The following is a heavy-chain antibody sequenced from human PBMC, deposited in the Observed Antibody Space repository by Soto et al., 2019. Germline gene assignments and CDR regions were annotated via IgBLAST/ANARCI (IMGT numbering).Heavy chain of an antibody. J-gene: IGHJ6*02. CDR2: IYYSGST. CDR1: GDSVSSGGYY. V-gene: IGHV4-39*01. D-gene: IGHD2-15*01. CDR3: ARHLTYCSAGSCYSDFPYYGMDV. Sequence: PSETLSLTCTVSGDSVSSGGYYWSWIRQHPGKGLEWIGYIYYSGSTYYNPSLKSRVTISVDTSKNQFSLKLSSVTAADTAVYYCARHLTYCSAGSCYSDFPYYGMDVWGQGTTVTVSS.